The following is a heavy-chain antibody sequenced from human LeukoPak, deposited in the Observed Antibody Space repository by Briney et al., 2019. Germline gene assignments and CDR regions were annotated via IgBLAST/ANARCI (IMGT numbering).Heavy chain of an antibody. V-gene: IGHV1-18*01. Sequence: GASVKVSCKASGYTFTSYGISWVRQAPGQGLEWMGWISAYNGNTNYAQKLQGRVTMTTDTSTSTAYMELSRLRSDDTAVYYCAIPLGSSNYYYGMDVWGQGTTVTVSS. D-gene: IGHD2-2*01. CDR2: ISAYNGNT. CDR1: GYTFTSYG. CDR3: AIPLGSSNYYYGMDV. J-gene: IGHJ6*02.